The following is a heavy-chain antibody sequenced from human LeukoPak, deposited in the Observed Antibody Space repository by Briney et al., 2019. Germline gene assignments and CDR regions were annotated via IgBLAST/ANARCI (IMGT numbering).Heavy chain of an antibody. V-gene: IGHV3-74*01. CDR2: IMSDGRST. Sequence: GGSLRLSCAASGFTYTTYGMHWVRQGPGKGLVWVSRIMSDGRSTYADSVKGRFTISRDTAKNTLYLQMNSLRGEDTAVYYCARDSQFIGPLYWGQGTLVTVSS. CDR3: ARDSQFIGPLY. J-gene: IGHJ4*02. CDR1: GFTYTTYG. D-gene: IGHD5-24*01.